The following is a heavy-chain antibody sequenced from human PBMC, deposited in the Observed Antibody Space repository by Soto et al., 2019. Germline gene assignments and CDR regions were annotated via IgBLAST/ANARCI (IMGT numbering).Heavy chain of an antibody. V-gene: IGHV3-7*01. Sequence: SGGSLRLSCAASGFTFSSDWMSWVRQAPGKGLEWVANIKQDGSEKYYVDSVKGRFTISRDNAKNSLYLQMNSLRAEDTAVYYCARVLYSGSYLDYWGQGTLVTVSS. CDR3: ARVLYSGSYLDY. CDR2: IKQDGSEK. D-gene: IGHD1-26*01. CDR1: GFTFSSDW. J-gene: IGHJ4*02.